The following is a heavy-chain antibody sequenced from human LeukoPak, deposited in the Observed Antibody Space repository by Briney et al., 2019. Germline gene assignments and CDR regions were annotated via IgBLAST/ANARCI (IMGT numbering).Heavy chain of an antibody. D-gene: IGHD4/OR15-4a*01. CDR2: IYYSGST. Sequence: PSETLSLICTVSGGSLIGYYLRWIRQPPGKGLEWIGSIYYSGSTNYNPSLKSRVTISVETSKNQFSLKLSSVTAADTAVYYCARYANSPYYYYAMDVWGQGTTVTVSS. CDR3: ARYANSPYYYYAMDV. V-gene: IGHV4-59*12. J-gene: IGHJ6*02. CDR1: GGSLIGYY.